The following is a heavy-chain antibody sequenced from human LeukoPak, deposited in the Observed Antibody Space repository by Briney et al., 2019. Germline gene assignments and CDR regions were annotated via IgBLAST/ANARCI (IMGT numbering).Heavy chain of an antibody. CDR3: ARVGAYCSSTSCFDY. Sequence: GSLRISCAAPGFPFSDYQLSWIRQAPGKGLEWVSYISSSGSTIYYADSVKGRFTISRDNAKNSLYLQMNSLRAEDTAVYYCARVGAYCSSTSCFDYWGQGTLVTVSS. J-gene: IGHJ4*02. D-gene: IGHD2-2*01. CDR1: GFPFSDYQ. V-gene: IGHV3-11*01. CDR2: ISSSGSTI.